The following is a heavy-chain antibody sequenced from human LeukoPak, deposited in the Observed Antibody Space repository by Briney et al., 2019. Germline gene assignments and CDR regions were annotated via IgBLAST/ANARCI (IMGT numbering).Heavy chain of an antibody. Sequence: SETLSLTCTVSGGSISSSSYYWGWIRQPPGKGLEWIGSIYYSGSTYYNPSLKSRVTISVDTSKNQFSLKLSSVTAADTAVYYCARLRQYYFDYWGQGTLVTVSS. D-gene: IGHD6-19*01. V-gene: IGHV4-39*01. CDR1: GGSISSSSYY. CDR2: IYYSGST. J-gene: IGHJ4*02. CDR3: ARLRQYYFDY.